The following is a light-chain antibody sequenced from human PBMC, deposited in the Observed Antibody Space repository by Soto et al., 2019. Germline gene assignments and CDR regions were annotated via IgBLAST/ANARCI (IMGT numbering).Light chain of an antibody. J-gene: IGKJ1*01. CDR1: QSVGTN. Sequence: IVMTQSPATLSLSPGERATLSCRASQSVGTNLAWYQQKPGQAPRLFIYDASTRASNVPARFSGSGSGTEFTLTMNSLQSEDFAVYYCQQYNYWVSFGQGTKVEVK. CDR3: QQYNYWVS. V-gene: IGKV3-15*01. CDR2: DAS.